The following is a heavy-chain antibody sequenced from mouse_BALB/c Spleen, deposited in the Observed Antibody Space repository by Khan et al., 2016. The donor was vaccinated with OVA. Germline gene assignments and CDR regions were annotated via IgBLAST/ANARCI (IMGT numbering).Heavy chain of an antibody. J-gene: IGHJ3*01. CDR2: ISYSGST. V-gene: IGHV3-2*02. CDR1: GYSITSDYA. D-gene: IGHD4-1*01. Sequence: EVQLVESGPGLVKPSQSLSLTCTVTGYSITSDYAWNWIRQFPGNKLEWMGYISYSGSTSYNPSLTSRFSISRDTSKNQFFLQLNSVTTDDTATYYCAMGRTYWGQGTLVTVSA. CDR3: AMGRTY.